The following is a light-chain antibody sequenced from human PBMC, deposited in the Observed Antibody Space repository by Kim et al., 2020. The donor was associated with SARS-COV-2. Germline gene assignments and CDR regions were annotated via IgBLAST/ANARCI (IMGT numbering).Light chain of an antibody. CDR3: QSADSSGTIRV. CDR1: ALSKQF. J-gene: IGLJ3*02. V-gene: IGLV3-25*03. CDR2: KDT. Sequence: PGQMARITCSGDALSKQFAYWYLQKPGQAPVLVILKDTERPSGIPERFSGSSSGTTVTLTIGGVQAEDEADYYCQSADSSGTIRVFGAGTKLTVL.